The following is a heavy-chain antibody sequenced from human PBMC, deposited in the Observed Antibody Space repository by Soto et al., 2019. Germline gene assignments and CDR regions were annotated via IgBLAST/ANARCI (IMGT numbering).Heavy chain of an antibody. V-gene: IGHV3-64D*08. CDR2: ISSNGGST. J-gene: IGHJ3*02. CDR1: GFTFSSYA. Sequence: GGSLRLSCSASGFTFSSYAMHWVRQAPGKGLEYVSAISSNGGSTYYADSVKGRFTISRDNSKNTLYLQMSSLRAEDTAVYYCVKYDTAMGTDIWGQGTMVTVSS. CDR3: VKYDTAMGTDI. D-gene: IGHD5-18*01.